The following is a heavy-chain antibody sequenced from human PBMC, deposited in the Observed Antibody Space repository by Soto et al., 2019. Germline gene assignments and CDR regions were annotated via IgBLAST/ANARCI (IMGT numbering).Heavy chain of an antibody. J-gene: IGHJ6*02. CDR2: IYHSGST. CDR1: GGSISSGGYS. CDR3: ARLNAGTTYYYYGMDV. V-gene: IGHV4-30-2*01. D-gene: IGHD1-7*01. Sequence: PSETLSLTCAVSGGSISSGGYSWSWIRQPPGKGLEWIGYIYHSGSTYYNPSLKSRVTISVDRSKNQFSLKLSSVTAADTALYYCARLNAGTTYYYYGMDVCGQGTTVTVSS.